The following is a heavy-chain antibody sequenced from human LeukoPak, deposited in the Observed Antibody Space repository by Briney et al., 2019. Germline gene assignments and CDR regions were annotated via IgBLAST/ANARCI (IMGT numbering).Heavy chain of an antibody. Sequence: PGGSLRLSCAASGFTFSSYWMSWVRQAPGKGLEWVSYISSSGSTIYYADSVKGRFTISRDNAKNSLYLQMNSLRAEDTAVYYCARDRDSSGWLGGSLDYWGQGTLVTVSS. CDR1: GFTFSSYW. J-gene: IGHJ4*02. D-gene: IGHD6-19*01. CDR3: ARDRDSSGWLGGSLDY. CDR2: ISSSGSTI. V-gene: IGHV3-48*04.